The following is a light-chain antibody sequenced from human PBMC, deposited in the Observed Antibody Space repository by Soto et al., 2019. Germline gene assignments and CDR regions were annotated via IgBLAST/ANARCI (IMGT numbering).Light chain of an antibody. CDR2: KNN. J-gene: IGLJ1*01. V-gene: IGLV1-47*01. CDR1: RSNIGSNY. Sequence: QSVLTQPPSASGTPGQRVTISGSGSRSNIGSNYVYWYQQLPGTAPKLLIYKNNQRPSGVPDRFSGSKSGTSASLAIGGLRSEDEADYYCAAWDDSLSGLVFGAGTKLTVL. CDR3: AAWDDSLSGLV.